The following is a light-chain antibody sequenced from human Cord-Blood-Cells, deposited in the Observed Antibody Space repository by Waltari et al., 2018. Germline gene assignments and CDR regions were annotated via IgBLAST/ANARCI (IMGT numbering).Light chain of an antibody. CDR3: CSYAGSYTYV. J-gene: IGLJ1*01. V-gene: IGLV2-11*01. Sequence: QSALTQPRSVSGSPGQSVTIPCTGTSSDVGGYNYVSLYQQHPGKAPKLMIYDVSKWPSGVPDRFSGSKSGNTASLTISGLQAEDEADYYCCSYAGSYTYVFGTGTKVTVL. CDR2: DVS. CDR1: SSDVGGYNY.